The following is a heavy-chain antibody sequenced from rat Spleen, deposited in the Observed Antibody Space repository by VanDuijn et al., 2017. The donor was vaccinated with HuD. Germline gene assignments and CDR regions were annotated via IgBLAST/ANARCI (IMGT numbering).Heavy chain of an antibody. D-gene: IGHD1-10*01. CDR3: ARHGGYNNYDYVMDA. CDR2: ISFDGLST. Sequence: EVQLVESGGGLVQPGRSLKLSCAASGFTFSDYYMAWVRQAPTKGLEWVATISFDGLSTYYRDSVQGRFTISRDNAKSTLYLQMDSLRSEDTATYYCARHGGYNNYDYVMDAWGQGASVTVSS. V-gene: IGHV5-7*01. CDR1: GFTFSDYY. J-gene: IGHJ4*01.